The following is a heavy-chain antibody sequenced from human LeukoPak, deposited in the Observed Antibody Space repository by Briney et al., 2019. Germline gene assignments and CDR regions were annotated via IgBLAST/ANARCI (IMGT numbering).Heavy chain of an antibody. Sequence: KSGGSLRLSCAASGFTFSSYSMNWVRQAPGKGLEWVSSISSSSSYIYYADSVKGRFTISRDNAKNSLYLQMKSLRAEDTAVYYCARDLRRQWLALDYWGQGTLVTVSS. J-gene: IGHJ4*02. CDR3: ARDLRRQWLALDY. D-gene: IGHD6-19*01. V-gene: IGHV3-21*01. CDR2: ISSSSSYI. CDR1: GFTFSSYS.